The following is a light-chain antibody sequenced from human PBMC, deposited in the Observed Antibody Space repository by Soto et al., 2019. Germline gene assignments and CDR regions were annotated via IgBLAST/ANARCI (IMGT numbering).Light chain of an antibody. J-gene: IGKJ1*01. CDR3: QQYNNWPPWT. CDR1: QSVSSN. V-gene: IGKV3-15*01. Sequence: EIVMTQSPATLSVSPGERATLSCRASQSVSSNLAWYQQKPGQAPRLLIYGASTRATGIPARFSGSGSGTEVTFTISSLQSEDFAVYYCQQYNNWPPWTFGQGTKVEIK. CDR2: GAS.